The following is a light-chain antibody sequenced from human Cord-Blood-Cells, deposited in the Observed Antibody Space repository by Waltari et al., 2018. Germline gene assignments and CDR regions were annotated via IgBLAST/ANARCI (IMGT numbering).Light chain of an antibody. Sequence: DIQMTQCPSTLSASVGDRVTITCRASQSISSWLAWYQQKPGKAPKLLIYKASSLESGVPSRFSGSGSGTEFTLTISSLQPDDFATYYCQQYNSYSPKTFGQGTKVEIK. J-gene: IGKJ1*01. CDR2: KAS. CDR1: QSISSW. V-gene: IGKV1-5*03. CDR3: QQYNSYSPKT.